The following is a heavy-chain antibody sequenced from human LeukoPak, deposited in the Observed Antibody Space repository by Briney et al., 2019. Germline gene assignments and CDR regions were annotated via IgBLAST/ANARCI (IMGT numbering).Heavy chain of an antibody. D-gene: IGHD3-10*01. Sequence: ASVKVSCKASGYTFTSYGISWVRQAPGQGLEWLGWISDYNGNTNYAQKLQGRVTMTTDISTTTAYMELRSLRSDDTAVYYCARDLDGSGSYYYWGQGTLVTVSS. CDR2: ISDYNGNT. CDR3: ARDLDGSGSYYY. J-gene: IGHJ4*02. CDR1: GYTFTSYG. V-gene: IGHV1-18*01.